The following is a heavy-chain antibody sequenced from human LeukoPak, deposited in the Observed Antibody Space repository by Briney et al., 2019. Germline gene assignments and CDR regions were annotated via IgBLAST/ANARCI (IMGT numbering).Heavy chain of an antibody. V-gene: IGHV7-4-1*02. Sequence: ASVKVSCKVSGYTLTELSMHWVRQAPGQGLEWMGSINTNTGNPTYVQGFAGRFVFSLDTSVSTAYLQISSLKAEDTAVYYCARLSAGSFDYWGQGTLVTVSS. CDR2: INTNTGNP. CDR1: GYTLTELS. CDR3: ARLSAGSFDY. J-gene: IGHJ4*02.